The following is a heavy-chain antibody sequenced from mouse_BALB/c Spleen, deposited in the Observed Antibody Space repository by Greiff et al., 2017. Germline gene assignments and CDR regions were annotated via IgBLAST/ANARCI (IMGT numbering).Heavy chain of an antibody. CDR1: GYTFTSYV. CDR3: ARGDSLLRLGRDAMDY. D-gene: IGHD1-2*01. Sequence: EVQLQQSGPELVKPGASVKMSCKASGYTFTSYVMHWVKQKPGQGLEWIGYINPYNDGTKYNEKFKGKATLTSDKSSSTAYMELSSLTSEDSAVYYCARGDSLLRLGRDAMDYWGQGTSVTVSS. V-gene: IGHV1-14*01. CDR2: INPYNDGT. J-gene: IGHJ4*01.